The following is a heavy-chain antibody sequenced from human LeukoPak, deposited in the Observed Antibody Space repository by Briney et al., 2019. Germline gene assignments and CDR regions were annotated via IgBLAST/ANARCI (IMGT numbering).Heavy chain of an antibody. D-gene: IGHD3-22*01. Sequence: GGSLRLSCAASGFTFSSYAMSWVRQAPGKGLEWVSAISGSGGSTYYADSVKGRFTISRDNSKNTLYLQMNSLRAEDTAVYYCARSGVSSGYYRNDYWGQGTLVTVSS. J-gene: IGHJ4*02. CDR1: GFTFSSYA. V-gene: IGHV3-23*01. CDR3: ARSGVSSGYYRNDY. CDR2: ISGSGGST.